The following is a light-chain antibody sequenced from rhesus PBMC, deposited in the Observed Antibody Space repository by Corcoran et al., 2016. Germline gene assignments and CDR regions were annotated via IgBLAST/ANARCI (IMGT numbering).Light chain of an antibody. Sequence: DIQMTQSPSALSASVGDRVTISCRASQNIYSNLAWYQQKPGKAPKLLIYAASSLQTGIPSRFIGMGSWTDFTLTISSLQPEDSAAYYCQHYYDNPWTFGQGTKVEIK. V-gene: IGKV1S12*01. J-gene: IGKJ1*01. CDR3: QHYYDNPWT. CDR2: AAS. CDR1: QNIYSN.